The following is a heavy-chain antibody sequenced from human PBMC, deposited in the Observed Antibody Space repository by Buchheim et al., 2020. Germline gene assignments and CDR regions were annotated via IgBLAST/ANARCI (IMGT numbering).Heavy chain of an antibody. CDR1: GYTFTSYY. CDR3: ARMEVVAATQRGYYYYGMDV. D-gene: IGHD2-15*01. J-gene: IGHJ6*02. Sequence: QVQLVQSGAEVKKPGASVKVSCKASGYTFTSYYMHWVRQAPGQGLEWMGIINPSGGSTSYAQKFQGRVTMTRDTSTSTVYIELSSLRSEDTAVYYCARMEVVAATQRGYYYYGMDVWGQGTT. CDR2: INPSGGST. V-gene: IGHV1-46*01.